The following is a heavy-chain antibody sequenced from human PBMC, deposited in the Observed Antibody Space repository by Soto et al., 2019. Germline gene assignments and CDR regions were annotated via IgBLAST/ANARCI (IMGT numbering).Heavy chain of an antibody. D-gene: IGHD2-2*02. J-gene: IGHJ4*02. Sequence: QVQLQQWGAGLLKPSETLSLTCAVYGGSFSGYYWSWIRQPPGKGLEWIGEINHSGSTNYNPSLNSRVTISVDTSKNQFSLKLSSVTAADTAVYYCARRSSIRYTSVGFDYWGQGTLVTVSS. CDR2: INHSGST. V-gene: IGHV4-34*01. CDR1: GGSFSGYY. CDR3: ARRSSIRYTSVGFDY.